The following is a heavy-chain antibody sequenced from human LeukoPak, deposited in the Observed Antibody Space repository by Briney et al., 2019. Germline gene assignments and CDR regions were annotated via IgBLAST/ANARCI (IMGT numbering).Heavy chain of an antibody. CDR1: GGSISSSSYY. V-gene: IGHV4-39*01. J-gene: IGHJ5*02. D-gene: IGHD4-17*01. CDR3: ASTTVPDNWFDP. CDR2: IYYSGST. Sequence: SETLSLTCTVSGGSISSSSYYWGWIRQPPGKGLEWIGSIYYSGSTYYNPSLKSRVTISVDTSKNQFSLKLNSVTAADTAVYYCASTTVPDNWFDPWGQGTLVTVSS.